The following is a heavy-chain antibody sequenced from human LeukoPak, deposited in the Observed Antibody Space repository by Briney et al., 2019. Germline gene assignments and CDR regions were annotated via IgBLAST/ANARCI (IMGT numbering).Heavy chain of an antibody. V-gene: IGHV3-7*01. J-gene: IGHJ4*02. CDR1: GFTFSKSW. Sequence: GGSLRLSCAASGFTFSKSWMNWVRQTPGKGLEWVANIKQDGSEKYYVDSVKGRFTISRDNAKNSLYLQMNSLRAGDTAVYYCASRNSLFIWGQGTLVTVSS. D-gene: IGHD4-23*01. CDR2: IKQDGSEK. CDR3: ASRNSLFI.